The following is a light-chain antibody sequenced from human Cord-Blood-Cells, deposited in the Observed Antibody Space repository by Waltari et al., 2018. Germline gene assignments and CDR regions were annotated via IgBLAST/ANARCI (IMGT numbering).Light chain of an antibody. J-gene: IGKJ1*01. CDR3: MQALQTPR. CDR1: QSLLHSNGYNY. CDR2: LGS. Sequence: DIVMTQSPLSLPVTPGEPASISCRSSQSLLHSNGYNYLDWYLQKPGQSPQLLIYLGSNRASGVPDRFSGSGSGTDFTLKISRVEVEDVGVYYCMQALQTPRFGQGTKVEIK. V-gene: IGKV2-28*01.